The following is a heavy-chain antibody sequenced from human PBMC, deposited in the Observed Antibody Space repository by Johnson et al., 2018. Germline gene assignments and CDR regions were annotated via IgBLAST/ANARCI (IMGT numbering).Heavy chain of an antibody. V-gene: IGHV3-30*03. CDR2: ISYDGSNK. Sequence: QAQLVESGGGVVQPGRSLRLSCAASGFTFSSYGMHWVRQAPGKGLEWVAVISYDGSNKYYVDSVKGRFTISRDNSKNTLYLQMNSLRAEDTAVYYCARAPVVVAATGPAEYFQHWGQGTLVIVSS. CDR3: ARAPVVVAATGPAEYFQH. J-gene: IGHJ1*01. D-gene: IGHD2-15*01. CDR1: GFTFSSYG.